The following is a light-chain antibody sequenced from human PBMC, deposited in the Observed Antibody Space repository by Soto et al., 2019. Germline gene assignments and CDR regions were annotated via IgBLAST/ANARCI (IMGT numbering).Light chain of an antibody. V-gene: IGKV3-20*01. CDR2: DAS. J-gene: IGKJ3*01. CDR1: QTVRNNY. CDR3: QQYHSLPTT. Sequence: EFVLTQSPGTLSLSPGERATLSCRASQTVRNNYLAWYQQKPGQAPRLLIYDASSRATGIPDRFSGGGSGTDFTLTISRLEPEDFAVYYCQQYHSLPTTFGPGTKVDI.